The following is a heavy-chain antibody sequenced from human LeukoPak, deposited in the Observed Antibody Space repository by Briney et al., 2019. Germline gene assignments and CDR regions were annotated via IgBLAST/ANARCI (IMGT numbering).Heavy chain of an antibody. CDR3: ARNLRGYSGYDYSDYYYYMDV. Sequence: SETLSLTCTVSGGAISSYYWNWIRQPPGKGLEWIGYIHNSESTNYSPSLKSRVTISVDTSKNQFSLKLSSVTAADTAVYYCARNLRGYSGYDYSDYYYYMDVWGKGTTVIIPS. V-gene: IGHV4-59*01. D-gene: IGHD5-12*01. J-gene: IGHJ6*03. CDR1: GGAISSYY. CDR2: IHNSEST.